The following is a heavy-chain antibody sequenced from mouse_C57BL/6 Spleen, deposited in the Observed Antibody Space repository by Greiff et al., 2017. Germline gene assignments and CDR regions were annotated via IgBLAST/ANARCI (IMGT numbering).Heavy chain of an antibody. CDR1: GFTFSSNA. CDR3: ESDYDYGPAGLAY. V-gene: IGHV5-4*01. J-gene: IGHJ3*01. Sequence: EVQVVESGGGLVKPGGSLKLSCAASGFTFSSNAMSWVRRTPEKSLEWVATISDGGSYTYYPVNVQGRFTISRDNAKHNLSLQMSHLKSENTDMSESESDYDYGPAGLAYWGQGTLVTVSA. CDR2: ISDGGSYT. D-gene: IGHD2-4*01.